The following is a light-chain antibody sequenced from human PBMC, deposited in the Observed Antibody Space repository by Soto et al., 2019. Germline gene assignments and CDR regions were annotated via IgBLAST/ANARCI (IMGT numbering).Light chain of an antibody. CDR2: VGTGGIVG. V-gene: IGLV9-49*01. CDR3: GADHGSGSNFVFP. Sequence: QTVVTQPPSASASLGASVTLTCTLSSGYSNYKVDWYQQRPGKGPRFVMRVGTGGIVGSKGDGIPDRFSVLGSGLNRYLTIKNIQEEDESDYHCGADHGSGSNFVFPFGSGTQLTVL. J-gene: IGLJ6*01. CDR1: SGYSNYK.